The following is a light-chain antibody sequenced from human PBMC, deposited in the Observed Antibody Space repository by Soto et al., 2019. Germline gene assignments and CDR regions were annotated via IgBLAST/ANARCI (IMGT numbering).Light chain of an antibody. J-gene: IGKJ1*01. V-gene: IGKV3-11*01. CDR3: QQRSNWPRT. CDR2: DAS. CDR1: QSVSSY. Sequence: EIVLTQSPATLSLSPGERATLSCRASQSVSSYLAWYQQKPGQAPRLLIYDASNRATGIPARCSGSGSGTDFTLTISGLEPEDFAVYYCQQRSNWPRTFGQGTRWIS.